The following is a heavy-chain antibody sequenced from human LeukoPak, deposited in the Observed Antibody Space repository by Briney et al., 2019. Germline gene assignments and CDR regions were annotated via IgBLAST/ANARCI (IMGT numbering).Heavy chain of an antibody. CDR3: AKKGQWLDIYYFDY. J-gene: IGHJ4*02. CDR1: GFTFSSYA. CDR2: ISGSGGST. Sequence: GGSLRLSCAASGFTFSSYAMSWVRQAPGKGLEWVSAISGSGGSTYYADSVKGRFTISRDNPKNTLYLQMNSLRAEDTAVYYCAKKGQWLDIYYFDYWGQGTLVTVSS. V-gene: IGHV3-23*01. D-gene: IGHD6-19*01.